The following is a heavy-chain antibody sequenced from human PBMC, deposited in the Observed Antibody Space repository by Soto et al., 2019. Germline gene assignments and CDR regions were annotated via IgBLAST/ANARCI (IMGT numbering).Heavy chain of an antibody. CDR2: TIPVFNTA. V-gene: IGHV1-69*06. J-gene: IGHJ3*02. CDR1: GGTLSDHG. D-gene: IGHD3-10*01. CDR3: ARGVYGAGNYYTGPSAFDI. Sequence: QVQLEQSGAEVNKPGSSVKISCKASGGTLSDHGVSWLRQAPGQGLEWVGGTIPVFNTAKYAPKFQGRVTSAADKTTNIAYMELGRLRSDDTAFYYCARGVYGAGNYYTGPSAFDIWGQGTLVIVSS.